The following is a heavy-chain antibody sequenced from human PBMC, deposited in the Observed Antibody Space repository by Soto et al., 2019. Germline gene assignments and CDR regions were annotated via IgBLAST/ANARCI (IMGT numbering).Heavy chain of an antibody. Sequence: SDTPSLTCAVYGGSFSGYYWSWIRKPPGKGLEWIGEINHSGSTNYNPSLKSRVTISVDTSKNQFSLKLSSVTAADTAVYYCARGRFYSSSSFNYWGQGTLVTVSS. D-gene: IGHD6-6*01. CDR2: INHSGST. V-gene: IGHV4-34*01. CDR1: GGSFSGYY. J-gene: IGHJ4*02. CDR3: ARGRFYSSSSFNY.